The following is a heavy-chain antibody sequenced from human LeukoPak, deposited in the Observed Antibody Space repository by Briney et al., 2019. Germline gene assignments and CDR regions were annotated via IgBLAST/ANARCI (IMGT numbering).Heavy chain of an antibody. V-gene: IGHV3-30*03. Sequence: PGGSLRLSCAASGFTFSSYGMHWVRQAPGKGLEWVAVISYNGHNKYSADSVKGRFTISRDNSKNTLYLQMNSLRAEDTAVYYCARDVSRGYLRPLDVWGQGTTVTVSS. CDR3: ARDVSRGYLRPLDV. CDR2: ISYNGHNK. J-gene: IGHJ6*02. D-gene: IGHD5-18*01. CDR1: GFTFSSYG.